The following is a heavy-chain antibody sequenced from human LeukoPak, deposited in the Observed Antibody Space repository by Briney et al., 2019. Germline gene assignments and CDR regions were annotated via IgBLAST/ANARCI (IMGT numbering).Heavy chain of an antibody. V-gene: IGHV3-30*04. CDR3: ARPTSTQDIVVITPPGDY. CDR1: GFTFSSYA. CDR2: ISYDGSNK. J-gene: IGHJ4*02. Sequence: GGSLRLSCAASGFTFSSYAMHWVRQAPGKGLEWVAVISYDGSNKYYADSVKGRFTISRDNSKNTLCLQMNSLRAEDTAVYYCARPTSTQDIVVITPPGDYWGQGTLVTVSS. D-gene: IGHD3-22*01.